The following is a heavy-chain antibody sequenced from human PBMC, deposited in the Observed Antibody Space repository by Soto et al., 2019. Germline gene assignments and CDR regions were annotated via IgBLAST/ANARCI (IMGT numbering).Heavy chain of an antibody. D-gene: IGHD3-9*01. CDR2: ISYDGRNK. CDR3: AREDYFLTAFDI. V-gene: IGHV3-30*04. J-gene: IGHJ3*02. Sequence: GGSLRLSCAASGFTFSSYAMHWVRQAPGKGLEWVSVISYDGRNKYYADSVKGRFTISRDNSKNTLYLQMNSLRAEDTAVYYCAREDYFLTAFDIWGQGTMVTVSS. CDR1: GFTFSSYA.